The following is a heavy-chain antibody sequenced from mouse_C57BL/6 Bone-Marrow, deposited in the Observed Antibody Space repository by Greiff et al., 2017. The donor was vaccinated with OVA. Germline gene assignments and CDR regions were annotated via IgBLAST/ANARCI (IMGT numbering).Heavy chain of an antibody. D-gene: IGHD1-1*01. CDR2: ISSGGSYT. CDR1: GFTFSSYG. CDR3: ASPYYGSSYWYFDV. J-gene: IGHJ1*03. V-gene: IGHV5-6*01. Sequence: EVKVVESGGDLVKPGGSLKLSCAASGFTFSSYGMSWVRQTPDKRLEWVATISSGGSYTYYPDSVKGRFTISRDNAKNTLYLQMSSLKSEDTAMYYWASPYYGSSYWYFDVWGTGTTVTVSS.